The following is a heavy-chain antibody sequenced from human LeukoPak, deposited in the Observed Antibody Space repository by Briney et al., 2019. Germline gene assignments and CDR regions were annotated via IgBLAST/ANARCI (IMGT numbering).Heavy chain of an antibody. J-gene: IGHJ4*02. CDR1: GVSISSGSYY. V-gene: IGHV4-61*02. D-gene: IGHD3-22*01. CDR3: ASSHLYYYDSSGYYKGQDYFDY. CDR2: IYTSGST. Sequence: PSQTLSLTCTVSGVSISSGSYYWSWIRQPAGKGLEWIARIYTSGSTNYNPSLQSRVTISVDTSKNQFSLKLSSVTAADTAVYYCASSHLYYYDSSGYYKGQDYFDYWGQGTLVTVSS.